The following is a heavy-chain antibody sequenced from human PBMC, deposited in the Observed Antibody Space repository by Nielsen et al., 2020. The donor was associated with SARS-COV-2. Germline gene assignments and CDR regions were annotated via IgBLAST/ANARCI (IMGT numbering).Heavy chain of an antibody. CDR2: INGGNGDT. CDR1: GYTFRSYA. D-gene: IGHD4-17*01. J-gene: IGHJ6*02. CDR3: ARDKSGDYGNYYFYGLDV. V-gene: IGHV1-3*01. Sequence: ASVKVSCKASGYTFRSYAMHWVRQAPGQRLEWMGWINGGNGDTKYSQKFQGRVTITRDTSANTAYMELSSLRSEDTAVYYCARDKSGDYGNYYFYGLDVWGQGTTVTVSS.